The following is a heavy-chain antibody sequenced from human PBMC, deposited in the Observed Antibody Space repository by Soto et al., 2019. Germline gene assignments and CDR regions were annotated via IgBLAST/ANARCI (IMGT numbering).Heavy chain of an antibody. CDR1: GCTFSSYA. V-gene: IGHV1-69*13. CDR2: IIPIFGTA. CDR3: ARGTSLRAVLFDY. J-gene: IGHJ4*02. D-gene: IGHD4-17*01. Sequence: ASVKVSCKASGCTFSSYAISCVRQAPGQGLEWMGGIIPIFGTANYAQKFQGRVTITADESTSTAYMELSSLRSEDTAVYYCARGTSLRAVLFDYWGQGTLVTVSS.